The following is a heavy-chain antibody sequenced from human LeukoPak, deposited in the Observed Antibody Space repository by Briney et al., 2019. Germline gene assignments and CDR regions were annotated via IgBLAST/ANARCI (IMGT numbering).Heavy chain of an antibody. V-gene: IGHV4-59*12. D-gene: IGHD6-13*01. J-gene: IGHJ5*02. Sequence: SETLSLTCTVSGGSISSYYWTWIRQPPGKGLEWIGNIYYSGSTNYNPSLKSRVTISVDTSKNQFSLKLSSVTAADTAVYYRARGTAAGRGPWFDPWGQGTLVTVSS. CDR2: IYYSGST. CDR3: ARGTAAGRGPWFDP. CDR1: GGSISSYY.